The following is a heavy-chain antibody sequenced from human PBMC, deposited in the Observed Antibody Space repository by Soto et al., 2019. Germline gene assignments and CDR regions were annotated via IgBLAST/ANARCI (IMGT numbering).Heavy chain of an antibody. D-gene: IGHD3-3*01. V-gene: IGHV1-3*01. J-gene: IGHJ5*02. CDR3: ARDDRSVSGVVTLDP. CDR2: TNEGSGNT. CDR1: GYSFKNYA. Sequence: ASVKVSCKATGYSFKNYAVHWVRQAPGQRLEWMGFTNEGSGNTRFSQKFQGRISITRDTSASTVYLDLSSLTSEDTAIYYCARDDRSVSGVVTLDPWAPGTLVTVSS.